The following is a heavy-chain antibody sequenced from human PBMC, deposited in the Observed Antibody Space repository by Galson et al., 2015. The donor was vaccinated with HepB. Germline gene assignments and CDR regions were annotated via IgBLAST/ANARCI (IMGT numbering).Heavy chain of an antibody. D-gene: IGHD6-19*01. CDR2: ISSSSSYT. J-gene: IGHJ4*02. CDR1: GFTFSDYY. V-gene: IGHV3-11*05. Sequence: SLRLSCAASGFTFSDYYMSWIRQAPGKGLEWVSYISSSSSYTNYADSVKGRFTISRDNAKNSLYLQMNSLRAEDTAVYYCAREWEAVAGTSDYFDYWGQGTLVTVSS. CDR3: AREWEAVAGTSDYFDY.